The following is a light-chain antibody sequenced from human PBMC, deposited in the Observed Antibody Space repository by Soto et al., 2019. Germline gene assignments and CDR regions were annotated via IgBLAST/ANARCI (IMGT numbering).Light chain of an antibody. CDR3: QQYGSSPPLT. CDR2: GAS. CDR1: QSVSSSY. V-gene: IGKV3-20*01. J-gene: IGKJ4*01. Sequence: EIVLTQSPGTLSLSPGERATLSCRASQSVSSSYLAWYQQKPGQAPRLLIYGASSRATGIPDRFSGSGSGTDFTFTISRLEAEDFAVYYCQQYGSSPPLTFGGGIKVEIK.